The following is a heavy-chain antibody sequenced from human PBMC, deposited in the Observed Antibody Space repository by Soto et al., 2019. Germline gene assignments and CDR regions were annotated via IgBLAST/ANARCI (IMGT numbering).Heavy chain of an antibody. J-gene: IGHJ4*02. V-gene: IGHV1-69*13. Sequence: SVKVSCKASGGTFSSYRINWVRQAPGQGLEWVGGIVPIYRTADYAQKFQGRVTITADESTRTSYMELSSLKSEDTAVYYCARGAKWDPRGVEAQKDDYVDYWGQG. CDR2: IVPIYRTA. CDR3: ARGAKWDPRGVEAQKDDYVDY. D-gene: IGHD1-26*01. CDR1: GGTFSSYR.